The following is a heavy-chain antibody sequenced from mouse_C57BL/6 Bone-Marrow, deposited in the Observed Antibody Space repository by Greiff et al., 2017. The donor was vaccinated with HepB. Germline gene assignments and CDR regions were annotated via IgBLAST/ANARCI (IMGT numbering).Heavy chain of an antibody. CDR2: IRSKSNNYAT. CDR1: GFSFNTYA. Sequence: EVQRVESGGGLVQPKGSLKLSCAASGFSFNTYAMNWVRQAPGKGLEWVARIRSKSNNYATYYADSVKDRFTISRDDSESMLYLQMNNLKTEDTAMYYCVSSDYYGSSYVRYFDVWGTGTTVTVSS. CDR3: VSSDYYGSSYVRYFDV. V-gene: IGHV10-1*01. D-gene: IGHD1-1*01. J-gene: IGHJ1*03.